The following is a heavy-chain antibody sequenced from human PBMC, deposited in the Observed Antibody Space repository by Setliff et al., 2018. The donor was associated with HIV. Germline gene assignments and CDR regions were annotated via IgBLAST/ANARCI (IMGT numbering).Heavy chain of an antibody. Sequence: LSLTCTVSGYSISSGYYWSWVRQPPGKGLEWIATIHQSGTTYYNPSLNSRVTISVDTSKNQFSLHVYSVTAADTAVYSCARVPKQLLKGAAAYFDYWGQGILVTVSS. J-gene: IGHJ4*02. V-gene: IGHV4-38-2*02. CDR1: GYSISSGYY. CDR3: ARVPKQLLKGAAAYFDY. D-gene: IGHD5-18*01. CDR2: IHQSGTT.